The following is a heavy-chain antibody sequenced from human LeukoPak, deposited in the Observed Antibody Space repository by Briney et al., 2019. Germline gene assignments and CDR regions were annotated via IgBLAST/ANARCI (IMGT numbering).Heavy chain of an antibody. D-gene: IGHD4-11*01. Sequence: SETLSLTCTVSGGSISSSDYSWGWIRQPPGKGLEWIATFYYSGNTYYNPSLKSRVTISVDTSKNQFSLKLSSVTAADTAMYYCARRPSTTVTFDYWGQGTLVTVSS. CDR3: ARRPSTTVTFDY. J-gene: IGHJ4*02. V-gene: IGHV4-39*01. CDR1: GGSISSSDYS. CDR2: FYYSGNT.